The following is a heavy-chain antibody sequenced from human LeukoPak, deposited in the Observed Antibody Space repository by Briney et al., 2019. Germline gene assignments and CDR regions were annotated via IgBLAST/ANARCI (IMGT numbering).Heavy chain of an antibody. CDR3: ARVYVSFGVVTPPLYYMDV. CDR1: GFTFDDYG. Sequence: GGSLRLSCAASGFTFDDYGMSWVRQAPGKGLEWVSGINWNGGSTGYADSVKGRFTISRDNAKNSLYLQMNSLRAEDTALYYCARVYVSFGVVTPPLYYMDVWGKGTTVTVSS. D-gene: IGHD3-3*01. CDR2: INWNGGST. V-gene: IGHV3-20*04. J-gene: IGHJ6*03.